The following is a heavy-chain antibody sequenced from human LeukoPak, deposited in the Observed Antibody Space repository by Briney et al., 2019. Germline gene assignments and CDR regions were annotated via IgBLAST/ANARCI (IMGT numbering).Heavy chain of an antibody. J-gene: IGHJ4*02. Sequence: PGGSLRLSCAASGFTVITNDMTWVCQAPGKGLEWVSVLYSDGNTKYADSVQGRFTISRDNSKNTLYLEMNSLSPDDTAVYYCARGVEPLAANTLAYWGQGALVTVSS. CDR2: LYSDGNT. D-gene: IGHD1-14*01. CDR3: ARGVEPLAANTLAY. V-gene: IGHV3-53*01. CDR1: GFTVITND.